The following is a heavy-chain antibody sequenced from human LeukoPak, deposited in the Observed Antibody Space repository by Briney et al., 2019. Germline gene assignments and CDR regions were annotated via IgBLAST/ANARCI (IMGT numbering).Heavy chain of an antibody. J-gene: IGHJ4*02. CDR2: VYYTGIT. V-gene: IGHV4-39*01. CDR1: GGSIAGSSDY. D-gene: IGHD6-13*01. CDR3: ARRSIAAAVDY. Sequence: SETLFLTCSVSGGSIAGSSDYWGWIRQPPGKGLEWIGSVYYTGITDYNPSLKSRATIFVDTSENKFSLNLTSVTAADTAVYYCARRSIAAAVDYWGRGTLVTVSS.